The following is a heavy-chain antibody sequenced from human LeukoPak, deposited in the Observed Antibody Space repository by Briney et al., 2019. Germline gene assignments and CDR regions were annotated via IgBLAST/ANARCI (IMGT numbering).Heavy chain of an antibody. V-gene: IGHV3-23*01. CDR3: AREYSSGFGY. CDR1: GFTFSNYA. J-gene: IGHJ4*02. CDR2: ISGSGGST. Sequence: GGSLRLSCAASGFTFSNYAMSWVRQAPGKGLEWVSTISGSGGSTYYADSVKGRFTLSRDNSKNTLYLRMNSLRAEDTAVYYCAREYSSGFGYWGQGTLVTVSS. D-gene: IGHD6-19*01.